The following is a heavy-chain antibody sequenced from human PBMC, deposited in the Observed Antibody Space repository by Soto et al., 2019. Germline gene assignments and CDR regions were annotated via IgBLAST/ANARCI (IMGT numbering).Heavy chain of an antibody. J-gene: IGHJ4*02. CDR2: LSGSGGST. Sequence: GGSLRLSCAASGFTFSSYAMSRVRQAPGKGLEWVSALSGSGGSTYYAASVKGRFTISRDNSTNTLYLQMNSLRAEDTAVYYCAKAYRYYDFWSLVYFDYWGQRTLVTVSS. D-gene: IGHD3-3*01. V-gene: IGHV3-23*01. CDR3: AKAYRYYDFWSLVYFDY. CDR1: GFTFSSYA.